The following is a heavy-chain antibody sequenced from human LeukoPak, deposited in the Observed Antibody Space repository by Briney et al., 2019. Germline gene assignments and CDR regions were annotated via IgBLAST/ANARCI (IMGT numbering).Heavy chain of an antibody. CDR3: ARDRNWNYRAPFGY. V-gene: IGHV3-11*04. D-gene: IGHD1-7*01. CDR1: GFTVSSNY. Sequence: GGSLRLSCAASGFTVSSNYMSWVRQAPGKGLEWVSYISSSGSTIYYADSVKGRFTISRDNAKNSLYLQMNSLRAEDTAVYYCARDRNWNYRAPFGYWGQGTLVTVSS. CDR2: ISSSGSTI. J-gene: IGHJ4*02.